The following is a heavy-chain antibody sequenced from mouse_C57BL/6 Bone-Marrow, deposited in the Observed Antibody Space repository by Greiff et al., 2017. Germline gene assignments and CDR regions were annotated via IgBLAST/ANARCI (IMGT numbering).Heavy chain of an antibody. CDR3: AVLWLTPWFAY. J-gene: IGHJ3*01. CDR2: LNSDGGST. Sequence: DVMLVESGGGLVQPGESLKLSCESNEYEFPSHDMSWVRKTPEKRLELVAALNSDGGSTYYPDTMERRFIISRDNTKKTLYLQMSSLRSEDTALYYCAVLWLTPWFAYWGQGTLVTVSA. CDR1: EYEFPSHD. V-gene: IGHV5-2*01. D-gene: IGHD2-2*01.